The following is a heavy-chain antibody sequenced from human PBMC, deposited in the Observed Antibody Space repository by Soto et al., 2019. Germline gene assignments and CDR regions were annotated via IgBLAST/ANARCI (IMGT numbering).Heavy chain of an antibody. J-gene: IGHJ4*02. V-gene: IGHV4-39*01. D-gene: IGHD1-1*01. CDR3: ARRYGYSFDY. CDR2: IYYSGST. Sequence: PSETLSLTCAVSGGSISSSSYYWGWIRQPPGKGLEWIGSIYYSGSTYYNPSLKSRVTISVDTSKNQFSLKLSSVTAADTAVYYCARRYGYSFDYWGQGTLVT. CDR1: GGSISSSSYY.